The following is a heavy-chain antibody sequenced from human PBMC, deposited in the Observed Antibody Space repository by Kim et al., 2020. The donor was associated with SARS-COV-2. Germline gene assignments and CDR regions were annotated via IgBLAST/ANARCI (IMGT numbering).Heavy chain of an antibody. V-gene: IGHV4-59*12. J-gene: IGHJ4*02. D-gene: IGHD6-13*01. CDR2: VHRSRTN. CDR3: VRSPWVPAAGHHFDY. CDR1: GGSIGNNY. Sequence: SETLSLTCTVSGGSIGNNYWSWIRQSPGTGLEWIGDVHRSRTNNYNRSLKSRVTVSLDMSKIQFFLKLDSVTTADTAVYYCVRSPWVPAAGHHFDYWGQGHLVTVSS.